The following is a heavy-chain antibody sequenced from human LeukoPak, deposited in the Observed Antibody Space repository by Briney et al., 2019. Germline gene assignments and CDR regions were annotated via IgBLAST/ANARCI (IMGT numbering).Heavy chain of an antibody. CDR1: GGSFSGYY. V-gene: IGHV4-34*01. CDR3: ARGLPSSGFDY. CDR2: INHSGST. J-gene: IGHJ4*01. Sequence: SETLSLTCAVYGGSFSGYYWSWIRQPPGKGLGWIGEINHSGSTNYNPSLKSRVTISVDTSKNQFSLKLSSVTAADTAVYYCARGLPSSGFDYWGQGTLVTVSS. D-gene: IGHD3-22*01.